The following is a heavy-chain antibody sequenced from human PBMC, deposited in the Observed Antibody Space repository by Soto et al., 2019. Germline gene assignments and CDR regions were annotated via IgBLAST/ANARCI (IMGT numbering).Heavy chain of an antibody. CDR2: ISGSGDTK. Sequence: HPGGSLRLSCASSGFTFSSCSMNWVRQAPGKGLEWVSFISGSGDTKYYADSVKGRFTISRDNAKNSLYLQMSSLRGEETAVYYCSKYCSGDVCFDYWGQGTLVTVSS. CDR3: SKYCSGDVCFDY. D-gene: IGHD2-8*02. J-gene: IGHJ4*02. V-gene: IGHV3-48*01. CDR1: GFTFSSCS.